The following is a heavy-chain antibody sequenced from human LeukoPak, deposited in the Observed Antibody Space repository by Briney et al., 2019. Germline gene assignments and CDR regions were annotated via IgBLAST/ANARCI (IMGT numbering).Heavy chain of an antibody. CDR1: GGSISSYY. CDR3: ARGTPLSSSWYNY. CDR2: IYYSGST. D-gene: IGHD6-13*01. V-gene: IGHV4-59*12. J-gene: IGHJ4*02. Sequence: PSETLSLTCTVSGGSISSYYWSWIRQPPGKGLEWIGYIYYSGSTNYNPSLKSRVTISVDTSKNQFSLKLSSVTAADTAVYYCARGTPLSSSWYNYWGQGTLVTVSS.